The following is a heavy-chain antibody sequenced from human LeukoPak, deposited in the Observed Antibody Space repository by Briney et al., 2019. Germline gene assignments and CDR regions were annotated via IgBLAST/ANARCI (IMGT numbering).Heavy chain of an antibody. V-gene: IGHV1-69*01. Sequence: SVKVSCKASGGTFSSYAISWVRQAPGQGLEWMGGIIPIFGTANYAQKFQGRVTITADESTSTAYMELSSLRSEDTAVYYCARTRVGSIAAAGNYYYYHMDVWGKGTTVTVSS. CDR1: GGTFSSYA. D-gene: IGHD6-13*01. CDR3: ARTRVGSIAAAGNYYYYHMDV. CDR2: IIPIFGTA. J-gene: IGHJ6*03.